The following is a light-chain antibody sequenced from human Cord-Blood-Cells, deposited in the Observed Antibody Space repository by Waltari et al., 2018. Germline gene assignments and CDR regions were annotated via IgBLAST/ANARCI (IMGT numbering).Light chain of an antibody. J-gene: IGLJ3*02. V-gene: IGLV2-11*01. CDR1: SSDVGGYNY. Sequence: QSALTQPRSVSGSPGQPVTISCTGTSSDVGGYNYVSWYQQHPGQAPKLMIYDVSKRPSGIPDRFSGSKSGTTASLTISGLQAEDEADYYCCSYAGSYPLVFGGGTKLTVL. CDR3: CSYAGSYPLV. CDR2: DVS.